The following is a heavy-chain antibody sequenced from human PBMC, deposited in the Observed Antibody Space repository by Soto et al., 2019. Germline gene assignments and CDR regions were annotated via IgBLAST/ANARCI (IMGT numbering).Heavy chain of an antibody. D-gene: IGHD3-16*01. CDR3: GSLRRWGSSSPSPAASYSSYGMQV. CDR1: SNSISSSSYY. J-gene: IGHJ6*02. Sequence: ETLSLNCTVSSNSISSSSYYGGWIRQPPGKGLEWIGSIYYSGSTYYNPSLKSRVTISVDTSKDQFALKLSSVTAADTAVYYRGSLRRWGSSSPSPAASYSSYGMQVWGQGATATASS. CDR2: IYYSGST. V-gene: IGHV4-39*01.